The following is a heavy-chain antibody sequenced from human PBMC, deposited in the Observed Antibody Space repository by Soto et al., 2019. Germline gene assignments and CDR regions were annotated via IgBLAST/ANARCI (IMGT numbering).Heavy chain of an antibody. CDR1: GFTFSSYS. CDR2: ISSSSSYI. V-gene: IGHV3-21*01. Sequence: EVQLVESGGGLVKPGGSLRLSCAASGFTFSSYSMNWVRHAPGKGLEWVSSISSSSSYIYYADSLKGRFTISRDNAKNSLYLQMNSLRAEDTAVYYCARDVSLYYDLLTGVDYWGQGTLVTVSS. D-gene: IGHD3-9*01. J-gene: IGHJ4*02. CDR3: ARDVSLYYDLLTGVDY.